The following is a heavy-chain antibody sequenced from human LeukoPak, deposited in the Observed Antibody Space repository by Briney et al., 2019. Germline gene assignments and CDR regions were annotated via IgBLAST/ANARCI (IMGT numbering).Heavy chain of an antibody. D-gene: IGHD6-6*01. CDR1: GGTFSSYA. V-gene: IGHV1-69*05. CDR3: ARDSGIAARQKYFDY. CDR2: IILIFGTA. J-gene: IGHJ4*02. Sequence: SVKVSCKASGGTFSSYAISWVRQAPGQGLEWMGRIILIFGTANYAQKFQGRVTITTDESTSTAYMELSSLRSEDTAVYYCARDSGIAARQKYFDYWGQGTLVTVSS.